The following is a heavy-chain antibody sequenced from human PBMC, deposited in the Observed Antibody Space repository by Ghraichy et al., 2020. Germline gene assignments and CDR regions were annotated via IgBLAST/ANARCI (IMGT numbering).Heavy chain of an antibody. J-gene: IGHJ5*02. CDR3: VREVANNWFDP. CDR1: GFTFSSYW. D-gene: IGHD5-12*01. Sequence: GGSLRLSCAASGFTFSSYWMSWVRQAPGKGLEWVANIKQDGSEKYYVDSVKGRFTISRDNAKNSLYLQMNSLRAEDTALFYCVREVANNWFDPWGQGTLVTVSS. V-gene: IGHV3-7*03. CDR2: IKQDGSEK.